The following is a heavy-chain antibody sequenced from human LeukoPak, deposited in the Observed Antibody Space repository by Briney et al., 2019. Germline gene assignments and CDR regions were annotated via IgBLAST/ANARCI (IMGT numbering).Heavy chain of an antibody. CDR3: ARGGGSGVYGSGGHSDH. CDR2: ITNSGGTT. V-gene: IGHV3-23*01. D-gene: IGHD3-10*01. CDR1: GFIFNTYA. Sequence: GGSLRLSCSASGFIFNTYAMTWVRQAPGKGLEWVSGITNSGGTTYYAASVKGRFTISRDNSKNTVYLQMNSLRAEDTALYLFARGGGSGVYGSGGHSDHWGQGTLVTVSS. J-gene: IGHJ4*02.